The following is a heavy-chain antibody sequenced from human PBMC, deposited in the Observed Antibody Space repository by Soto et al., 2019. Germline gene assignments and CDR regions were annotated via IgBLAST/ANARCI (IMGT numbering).Heavy chain of an antibody. D-gene: IGHD3-3*01. Sequence: ASVKVSCKASGYTFTGYSMHWVRQAPGQGLEWLGWINPNSGGTNYAQKFQGRVTMTRDTSISTASMELSRLRSDDTAVYYCATVSRAWVYDLWRGYHAALDYWGQGALVTVSS. J-gene: IGHJ4*02. CDR1: GYTFTGYS. CDR3: ATVSRAWVYDLWRGYHAALDY. V-gene: IGHV1-2*02. CDR2: INPNSGGT.